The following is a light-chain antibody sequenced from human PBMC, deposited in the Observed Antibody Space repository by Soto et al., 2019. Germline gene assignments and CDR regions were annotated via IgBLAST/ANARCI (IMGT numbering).Light chain of an antibody. CDR3: QQYHNWPPWT. CDR2: GAS. CDR1: QSVSRN. J-gene: IGKJ1*01. Sequence: DIVMTQSPATLSVSPGERATLSCRASQSVSRNLAWYRQKPGQAPRLLIYGASTRAAGIPARFSGSGSGTVYTLTISSLQSEDFAVYYCQQYHNWPPWTYGQGTKVEIK. V-gene: IGKV3-15*01.